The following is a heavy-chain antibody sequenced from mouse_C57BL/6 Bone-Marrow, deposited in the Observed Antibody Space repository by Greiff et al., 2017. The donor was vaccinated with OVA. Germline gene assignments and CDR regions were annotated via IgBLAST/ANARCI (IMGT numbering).Heavy chain of an antibody. V-gene: IGHV1-61*01. CDR3: ATDY. Sequence: VQLHQPGAELVRPGSSVKLSCKASGYTLPSYWMDWVKQRPGQGLEWIGNITPSDSETHYNQKFKDKATLTVDKSSSTAYMQLSSLTSEDSAVYYCATDYWGQGTTLTVSS. CDR1: GYTLPSYW. CDR2: ITPSDSET. J-gene: IGHJ2*01.